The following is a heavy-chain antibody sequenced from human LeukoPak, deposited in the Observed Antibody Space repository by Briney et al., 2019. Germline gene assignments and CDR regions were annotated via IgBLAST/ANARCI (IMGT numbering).Heavy chain of an antibody. CDR2: IKSKTDGGTT. CDR3: TTGLGCSSTSCYDDWFDP. D-gene: IGHD2-2*01. CDR1: GFTFSTYA. Sequence: GGSLRLSCAASGFTFSTYAMSWVRQAPGKGLEWVGRIKSKTDGGTTDYAAPVKGRFTISRDDSKNTLYLQMNSLKTEDTAVYYCTTGLGCSSTSCYDDWFDPWGQGTLVTVSS. V-gene: IGHV3-15*01. J-gene: IGHJ5*02.